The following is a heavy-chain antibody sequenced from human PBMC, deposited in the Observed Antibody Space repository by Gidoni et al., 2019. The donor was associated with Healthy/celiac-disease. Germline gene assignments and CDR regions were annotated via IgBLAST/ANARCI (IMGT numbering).Heavy chain of an antibody. CDR1: GGTFSSYA. V-gene: IGHV1-69*01. D-gene: IGHD2-2*01. CDR2: IIPIFGTA. CDR3: ASTLLEVVVPAAIFGYYYYYMDV. J-gene: IGHJ6*03. Sequence: QVQLVQSGAEVKKPGSSVKVSCKASGGTFSSYAISWVRQAPGQGLEWMGGIIPIFGTANYAQKFQGRVTITADESTSTAYMELSSLRSEDTAVYYCASTLLEVVVPAAIFGYYYYYMDVWGKGTTVTVSS.